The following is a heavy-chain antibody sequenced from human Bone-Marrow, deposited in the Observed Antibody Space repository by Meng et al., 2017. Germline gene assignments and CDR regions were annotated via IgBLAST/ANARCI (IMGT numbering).Heavy chain of an antibody. CDR1: GFTFNSYE. J-gene: IGHJ3*02. Sequence: GESLKISCVVSGFTFNSYELNWVRQAPGKGLKWISYISSSGSAISYADSVKGRFTISRDNTKNSLFLQMSSLRGEDTAVYYCARGGPQGAFDIWGQGTMVTVSS. D-gene: IGHD3-16*01. V-gene: IGHV3-48*03. CDR3: ARGGPQGAFDI. CDR2: ISSSGSAI.